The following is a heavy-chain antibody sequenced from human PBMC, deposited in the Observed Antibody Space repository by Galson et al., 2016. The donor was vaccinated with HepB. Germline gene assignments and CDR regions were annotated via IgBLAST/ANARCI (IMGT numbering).Heavy chain of an antibody. CDR2: ISYDGSNK. CDR3: AKDPKGYSGYGLFDY. V-gene: IGHV3-30*18. J-gene: IGHJ4*02. Sequence: SLRLSCAASGFTFSSYGMHWVRQAPGKGLEWVAVISYDGSNKYYADSVKGRFTISRDNSKNTLYLQMNSLRAEDTAAYYCAKDPKGYSGYGLFDYWGQGTLVTVSS. CDR1: GFTFSSYG. D-gene: IGHD5-12*01.